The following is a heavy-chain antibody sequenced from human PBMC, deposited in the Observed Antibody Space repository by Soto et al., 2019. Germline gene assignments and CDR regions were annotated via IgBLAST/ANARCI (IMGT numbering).Heavy chain of an antibody. CDR3: AKLVDTAMVASY. CDR1: GFTFSSYD. Sequence: QVQLVESGGGLVKPGGSLRLSCAASGFTFSSYDMNWVRQAPGKGLEWVAVISSDGSKKYCADSLKGRFTISRDNSKNTLYLQMNSLRAEDTAVYYCAKLVDTAMVASYWGQGTLVTVSS. J-gene: IGHJ4*02. D-gene: IGHD5-18*01. CDR2: ISSDGSKK. V-gene: IGHV3-30*18.